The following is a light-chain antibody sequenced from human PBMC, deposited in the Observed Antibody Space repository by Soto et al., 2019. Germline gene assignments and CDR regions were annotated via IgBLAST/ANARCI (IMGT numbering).Light chain of an antibody. CDR1: QGIRNF. CDR3: QKYSSVPV. Sequence: DIQMTQSPTSLSASVGDRATITCRASQGIRNFVAWYQQKPGKAPNLLIYAASTLQSGVPSRFSGSGSGTDFTLTINSLQPEDVATYSGQKYSSVPVFGPGTKVEIK. V-gene: IGKV1-27*01. J-gene: IGKJ3*01. CDR2: AAS.